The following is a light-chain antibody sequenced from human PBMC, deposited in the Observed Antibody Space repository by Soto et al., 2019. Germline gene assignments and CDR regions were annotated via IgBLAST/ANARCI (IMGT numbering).Light chain of an antibody. CDR3: MQAVQTPLP. Sequence: DIVMTQSPLSLPVTPGEPASISCRSSQSLLHTNGYNYLDWYLQKPGQSPQLLIYLGSNRASGVPDRFSGSGTGTDFTAKNSRVEAEDVGVYYWMQAVQTPLPVGGGTNVDIK. V-gene: IGKV2-28*01. J-gene: IGKJ4*01. CDR2: LGS. CDR1: QSLLHTNGYNY.